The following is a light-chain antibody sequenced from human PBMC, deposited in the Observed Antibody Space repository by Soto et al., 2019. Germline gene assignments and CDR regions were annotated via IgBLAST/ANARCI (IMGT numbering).Light chain of an antibody. Sequence: IVMTQSPATLSVSPGESATLSCRASQSVGTSLAWYQHKPGQAPRLLIYHASTRATAVPARFSGSGSGTEFTLTISSLQSEDFAVYYCQHQFNWPPFAFGPGTKLEI. CDR2: HAS. CDR3: QHQFNWPPFA. J-gene: IGKJ2*01. V-gene: IGKV3-15*01. CDR1: QSVGTS.